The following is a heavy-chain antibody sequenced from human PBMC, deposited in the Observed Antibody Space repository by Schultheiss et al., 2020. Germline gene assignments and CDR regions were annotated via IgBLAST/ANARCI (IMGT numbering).Heavy chain of an antibody. J-gene: IGHJ6*02. Sequence: SETLSLTCTVSGGSISSYYWSWIRQPPGKGLEWIGYIYYSGSTNYNPSLKSRVTISVDTSKNQFSLKLSSVTAADTAVYYCAREGRKGMDVWGQGTTVTVSS. CDR1: GGSISSYY. CDR2: IYYSGST. D-gene: IGHD2-15*01. V-gene: IGHV4-59*01. CDR3: AREGRKGMDV.